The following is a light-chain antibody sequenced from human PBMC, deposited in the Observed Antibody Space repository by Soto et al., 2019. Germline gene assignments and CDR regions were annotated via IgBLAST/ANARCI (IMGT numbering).Light chain of an antibody. J-gene: IGKJ4*01. Sequence: AIQMTQSPASLSASVWDRVTITCRASQGIREDLGWYQVKPGKAPRLLIYTASNLQSGVPSRFSGSGYGTDFTLTINGLPPEDFEIDYCLQEYNYPLTFGGGTRVEI. CDR3: LQEYNYPLT. CDR1: QGIRED. CDR2: TAS. V-gene: IGKV1-6*01.